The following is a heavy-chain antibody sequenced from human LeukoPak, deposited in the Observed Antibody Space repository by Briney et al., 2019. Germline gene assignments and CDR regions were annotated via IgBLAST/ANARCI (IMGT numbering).Heavy chain of an antibody. V-gene: IGHV1-69*13. D-gene: IGHD6-19*01. CDR1: GGTFSNYA. CDR2: IIPIFGTA. J-gene: IGHJ1*01. CDR3: ARILSSSWYEYFHH. Sequence: ASVKVSCKASGGTFSNYAISWVRQAPGPGLEWMGAIIPIFGTANYAQKFQGRVTITADESTSTAYMELSSLRSEDTAVYYCARILSSSWYEYFHHWGQGTLVTVSS.